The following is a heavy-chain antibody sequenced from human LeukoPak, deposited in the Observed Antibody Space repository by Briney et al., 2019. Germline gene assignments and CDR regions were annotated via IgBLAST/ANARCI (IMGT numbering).Heavy chain of an antibody. D-gene: IGHD3-16*01. V-gene: IGHV3-74*01. J-gene: IGHJ4*02. Sequence: GGSLRLSCAASGFTFSSYAMSWVRQAPGKGLVWVSRTNNDGSVTNYADSVKGRFTISRDNAKNTLYLQMNSLRAEDTAVYYCASDPSSFGGYFDYWGQGTLVSVSS. CDR1: GFTFSSYA. CDR2: TNNDGSVT. CDR3: ASDPSSFGGYFDY.